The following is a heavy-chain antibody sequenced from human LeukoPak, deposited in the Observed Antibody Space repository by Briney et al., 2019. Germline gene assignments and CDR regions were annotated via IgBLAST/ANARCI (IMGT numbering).Heavy chain of an antibody. CDR1: GFTFSSYS. CDR3: ARGDFDWGHAEYFQH. Sequence: GSLRLSCAASGFTFSSYSMNWVRQAPGKGLEWVSSISSSSSYIYYADSVKGRFTISRDNAKNSLYLQMNSLRAEDTAVYYCARGDFDWGHAEYFQHWGQGTLVTVSS. CDR2: ISSSSSYI. D-gene: IGHD3-9*01. V-gene: IGHV3-21*01. J-gene: IGHJ1*01.